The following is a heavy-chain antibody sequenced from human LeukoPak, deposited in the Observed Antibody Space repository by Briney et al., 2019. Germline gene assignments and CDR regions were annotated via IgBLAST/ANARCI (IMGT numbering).Heavy chain of an antibody. CDR3: ARALEVGVWGSYRVEGRYGMDV. CDR2: INPSGGST. CDR1: GYTFIAYY. D-gene: IGHD3-16*02. V-gene: IGHV1-46*01. Sequence: GASVKVSCKTSGYTFIAYYIHWVRQAPGQGLEWMGIINPSGGSTSYAQKFQGRVTMTRDTSTSTVYMELSSLRSEDTAVYYCARALEVGVWGSYRVEGRYGMDVWGQGTTVTVSS. J-gene: IGHJ6*02.